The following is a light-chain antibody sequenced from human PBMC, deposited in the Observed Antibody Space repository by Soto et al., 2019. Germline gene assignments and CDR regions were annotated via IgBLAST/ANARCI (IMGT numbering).Light chain of an antibody. Sequence: QSALTQPASVSGSPGQSITISCTGTSSDVGGYNYVSWYQQHPGKAPKLMIYEVSNRPSGVSNRFSGSKSGNTASLTISGLQAEDEADYYCSSYKSRSTQVFGTRTKVTVL. CDR1: SSDVGGYNY. CDR3: SSYKSRSTQV. V-gene: IGLV2-14*01. J-gene: IGLJ1*01. CDR2: EVS.